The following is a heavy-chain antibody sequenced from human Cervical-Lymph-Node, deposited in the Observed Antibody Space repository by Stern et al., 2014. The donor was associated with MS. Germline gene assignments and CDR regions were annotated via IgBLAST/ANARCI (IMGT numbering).Heavy chain of an antibody. D-gene: IGHD3-3*01. J-gene: IGHJ4*02. CDR2: ISYSGNT. CDR1: GGYVSSGSPY. CDR3: ARVTEFLRFFYPDY. V-gene: IGHV4-31*03. Sequence: VQLVESGPGLVKPSQTLSLTCTVSGGYVSSGSPYWSWIRQHPGKGLEWIGYISYSGNTYYSPSLQSRLTISMDTSKNQFSLKLRSVTAADTAIYYCARVTEFLRFFYPDYWGQGTLVTVSS.